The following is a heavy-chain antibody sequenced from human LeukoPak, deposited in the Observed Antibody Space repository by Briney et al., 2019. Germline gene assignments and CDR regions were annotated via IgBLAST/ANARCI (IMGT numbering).Heavy chain of an antibody. Sequence: GGSLRLSCAASGFTFRSYEMNWVRQAPGKGLEWVSYISSSGTTIYYADSVKGRFTISRDNAKNSLYLQMNSLRAEDTAVYYCARGGGNYDATCYFEYWGQGTMVTGSS. CDR1: GFTFRSYE. J-gene: IGHJ4*02. V-gene: IGHV3-48*03. CDR2: ISSSGTTI. D-gene: IGHD1-26*01. CDR3: ARGGGNYDATCYFEY.